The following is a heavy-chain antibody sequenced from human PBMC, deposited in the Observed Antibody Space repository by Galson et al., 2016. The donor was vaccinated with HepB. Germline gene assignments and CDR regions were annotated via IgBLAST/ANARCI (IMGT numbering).Heavy chain of an antibody. V-gene: IGHV4-34*01. J-gene: IGHJ4*02. CDR2: IIHSGST. Sequence: ETLSLTCAVYGGSLSGNYWTWIRQPPGKGLEWIGEIIHSGSTNYNPSLKSRVTISVDTSKNQFSLRLSSVTAADTAVYYCARGGCTNGVCYRHFDYWGQGTLVTVSS. CDR1: GGSLSGNY. D-gene: IGHD2-8*01. CDR3: ARGGCTNGVCYRHFDY.